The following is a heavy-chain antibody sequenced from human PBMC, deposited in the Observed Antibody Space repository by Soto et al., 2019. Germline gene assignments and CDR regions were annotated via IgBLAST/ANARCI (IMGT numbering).Heavy chain of an antibody. V-gene: IGHV6-1*01. CDR1: GDSVSSDSVA. J-gene: IGHJ5*02. CDR2: TYYRSKWYN. CDR3: ARDQTYNNGSKWFDP. D-gene: IGHD1-20*01. Sequence: PSQTLSLTCAISGDSVSSDSVAWNWIRQSPSRGLEWLGRTYYRSKWYNDYAVSVKSRITINSDTSKNQFSLHLNSVTPEDTAVYYCARDQTYNNGSKWFDPWGQGTLVTVSS.